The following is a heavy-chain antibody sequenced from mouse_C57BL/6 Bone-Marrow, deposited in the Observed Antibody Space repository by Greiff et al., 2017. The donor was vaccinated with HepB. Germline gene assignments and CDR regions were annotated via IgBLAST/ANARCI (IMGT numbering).Heavy chain of an antibody. CDR1: GFTFSDYG. D-gene: IGHD2-4*01. CDR2: ISSGSSTI. CDR3: AKYDYEDAMDY. Sequence: EVKLQESGGGLVKPGGSLKLSCAASGFTFSDYGMHWVRQAPEKGLEWVAYISSGSSTIYYADTVKGRFTISRDNAKNTLCLQMTSLRSEDTAMYYCAKYDYEDAMDYWGQGTSVTVSS. J-gene: IGHJ4*01. V-gene: IGHV5-17*01.